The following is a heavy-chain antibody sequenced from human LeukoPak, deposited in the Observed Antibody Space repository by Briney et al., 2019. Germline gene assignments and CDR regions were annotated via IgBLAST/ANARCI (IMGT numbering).Heavy chain of an antibody. CDR2: IGGGPV. D-gene: IGHD2/OR15-2a*01. J-gene: IGHJ4*02. Sequence: GGSLRLSCAASGFTFSNYAMTWVRQAPGKGLEWVSTIGGGPVYYADSVKGRFTISRDDSKNTLFLQMNRLRAEDTAVYYCARSMGGYFYDPRASDYWGQGTLVTVSS. CDR1: GFTFSNYA. V-gene: IGHV3-23*01. CDR3: ARSMGGYFYDPRASDY.